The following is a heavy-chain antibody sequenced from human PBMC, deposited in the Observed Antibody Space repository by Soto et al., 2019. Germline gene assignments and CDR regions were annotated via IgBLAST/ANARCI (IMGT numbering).Heavy chain of an antibody. CDR2: ISYDGSNK. V-gene: IGHV3-30*18. J-gene: IGHJ3*02. D-gene: IGHD1-26*01. CDR1: GFTFSNYG. CDR3: AKDLGSGSYLFDAFDI. Sequence: GGSLRLSCAASGFTFSNYGMHWVRQAPGKGLEWVAVISYDGSNKYYADSVKGRFAISRDNSKNTLYLQMNSLRAEDTAVYYCAKDLGSGSYLFDAFDIWGQGTMVTVSS.